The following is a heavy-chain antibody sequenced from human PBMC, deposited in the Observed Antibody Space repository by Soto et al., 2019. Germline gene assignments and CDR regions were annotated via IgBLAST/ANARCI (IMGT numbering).Heavy chain of an antibody. D-gene: IGHD3-10*01. V-gene: IGHV3-23*01. CDR1: GFTFSSYD. J-gene: IGHJ4*02. Sequence: EVQLLESGGGLVQPGGSLRLSCAASGFTFSSYDMSWVRQAPGKGLEWVSAIRDSGGSTYSADSVKGRFTISRDNSKKMLYLQMNSLRVEDTAVYYCARRGDDSGSYFDYWGQGTLVTVSS. CDR3: ARRGDDSGSYFDY. CDR2: IRDSGGST.